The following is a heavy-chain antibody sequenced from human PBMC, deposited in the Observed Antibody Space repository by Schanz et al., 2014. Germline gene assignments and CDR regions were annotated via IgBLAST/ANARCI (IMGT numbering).Heavy chain of an antibody. Sequence: QLQLQESGPGLVKPSETLSLICSVSGGSINSNSYYWGWIRQPPGKGLEWIGNVFYTGTTYTNPSRRVRLTLSVDTSNNHSSLNLTSVTAADTAVYFCARHGPLAGIPLDYWGRGTLVTVSS. D-gene: IGHD6-19*01. J-gene: IGHJ4*02. CDR3: ARHGPLAGIPLDY. V-gene: IGHV4-39*01. CDR2: VFYTGTT. CDR1: GGSINSNSYY.